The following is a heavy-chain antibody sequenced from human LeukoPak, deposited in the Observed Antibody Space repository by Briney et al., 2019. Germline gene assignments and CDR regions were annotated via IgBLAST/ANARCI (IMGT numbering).Heavy chain of an antibody. CDR3: ARDPYSSSWYDPYFDY. CDR2: ISYDGSNK. V-gene: IGHV3-30*04. J-gene: IGHJ4*02. Sequence: GRSLRLSCAASGFTFSSYAMHWVRQAPGKGLEWVAVISYDGSNKYYADSVKGRFTISRDNSKNTLYLQMNSLRAEDTAVYYCARDPYSSSWYDPYFDYWGQGTLVTVSS. CDR1: GFTFSSYA. D-gene: IGHD6-13*01.